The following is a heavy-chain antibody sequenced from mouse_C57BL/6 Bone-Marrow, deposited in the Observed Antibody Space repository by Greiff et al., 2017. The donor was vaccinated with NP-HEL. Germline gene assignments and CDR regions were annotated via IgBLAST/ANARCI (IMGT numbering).Heavy chain of an antibody. J-gene: IGHJ3*01. Sequence: EVQVVESGGGLVKPGGSLKLSCAASGFTFSSYAMSWVRQTPEKRLEWVATISDGGSYTYYPDNVKGRFTISRDNAKNNLYLQMSHLKSEDTAMYYCARAPFITTVVAFAYWGQGTLVTVSA. D-gene: IGHD1-1*01. CDR1: GFTFSSYA. V-gene: IGHV5-4*01. CDR2: ISDGGSYT. CDR3: ARAPFITTVVAFAY.